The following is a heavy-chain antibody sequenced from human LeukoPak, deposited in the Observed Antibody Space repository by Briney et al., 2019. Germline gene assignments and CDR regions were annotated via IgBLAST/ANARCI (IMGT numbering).Heavy chain of an antibody. CDR3: AVEYCSSTSCYDY. V-gene: IGHV4-39*01. J-gene: IGHJ4*02. D-gene: IGHD2-2*01. CDR1: GGSISSSSYY. Sequence: PSETLSLTCTVSGGSISSSSYYWGWIRQPPGKGLGWIGSIYYSGSTYYNPSLKSRVTISVDTSKNQFSLKLSSVTAADTAVYYCAVEYCSSTSCYDYWGQGTLVTVSS. CDR2: IYYSGST.